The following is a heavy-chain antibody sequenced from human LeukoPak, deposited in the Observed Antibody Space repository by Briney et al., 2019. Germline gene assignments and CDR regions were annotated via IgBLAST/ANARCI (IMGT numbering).Heavy chain of an antibody. Sequence: GGSLRLSCAASGFTFSSYGMHWVRQAPGKGLEWVAFIRYDGSNKYYADSVKGRFTISRDNSKNTLYLQMNSLRAEDTAVYYCAKDWYYSNFGDYWGQGTLVTVSS. CDR2: IRYDGSNK. D-gene: IGHD4-11*01. J-gene: IGHJ4*02. V-gene: IGHV3-30*02. CDR3: AKDWYYSNFGDY. CDR1: GFTFSSYG.